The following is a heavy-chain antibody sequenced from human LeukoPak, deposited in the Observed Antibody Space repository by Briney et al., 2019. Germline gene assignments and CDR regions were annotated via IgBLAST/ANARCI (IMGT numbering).Heavy chain of an antibody. Sequence: GGSLRLSCAASGFTFSSYSMNWVRQAPGKGLEWVSSISSSSSYIYYADSVEGRFTISRDNAKNSLYLQMNSLRAEDTAVYYCARCGKTTYYDILTGYYYYYGMDVWGQGTTVTVSS. J-gene: IGHJ6*02. CDR1: GFTFSSYS. CDR3: ARCGKTTYYDILTGYYYYYGMDV. CDR2: ISSSSSYI. D-gene: IGHD3-9*01. V-gene: IGHV3-21*01.